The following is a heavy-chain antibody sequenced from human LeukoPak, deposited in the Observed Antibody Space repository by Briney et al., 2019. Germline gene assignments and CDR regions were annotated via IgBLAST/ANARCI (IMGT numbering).Heavy chain of an antibody. CDR2: IYYSGST. J-gene: IGHJ4*02. CDR3: ARVGNYYDSSGYYSLLDY. Sequence: SETLSLTCTVSGGSISSYYWSWIRQPPEKGLEWIGYIYYSGSTNYNPSLKSRVTISVDTSKNQFSLKLSSVTAADTAVYYCARVGNYYDSSGYYSLLDYWGQGTLVTVSS. CDR1: GGSISSYY. V-gene: IGHV4-59*12. D-gene: IGHD3-22*01.